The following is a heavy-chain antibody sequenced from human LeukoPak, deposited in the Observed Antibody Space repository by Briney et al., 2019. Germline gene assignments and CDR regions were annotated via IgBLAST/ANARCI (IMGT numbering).Heavy chain of an antibody. CDR3: ALTNGENGVWKGHFDY. J-gene: IGHJ4*02. V-gene: IGHV4-39*01. Sequence: SETLSLTCTVSGGSISSTNHYWSWIRQPPGKGLEWIGVIYYSGSTYYNPSLKSRDTISVDTSKNQLSLKVSSVTAADTAVYYCALTNGENGVWKGHFDYWGQGTLVTVSS. D-gene: IGHD3-16*01. CDR2: IYYSGST. CDR1: GGSISSTNHY.